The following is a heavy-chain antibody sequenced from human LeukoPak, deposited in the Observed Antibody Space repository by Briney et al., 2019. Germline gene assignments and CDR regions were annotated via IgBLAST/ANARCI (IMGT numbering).Heavy chain of an antibody. CDR1: GYTFTGYY. D-gene: IGHD6-13*01. J-gene: IGHJ5*02. CDR2: INPNSGGT. Sequence: VASVTVSCTASGYTFTGYYMHWVRQAPGQGLEWMGWINPNSGGTNYAQKFQGRVTMTRDTSISTAYMELSRLRSDDTAVYYCARDLLQLVLGWFDPWGQGTLVTVSS. CDR3: ARDLLQLVLGWFDP. V-gene: IGHV1-2*02.